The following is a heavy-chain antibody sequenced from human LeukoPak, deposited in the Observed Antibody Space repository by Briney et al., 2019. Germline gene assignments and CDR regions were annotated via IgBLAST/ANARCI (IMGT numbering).Heavy chain of an antibody. CDR1: GGSFSGYY. CDR2: INHSGST. V-gene: IGHV4-34*01. CDR3: ARGHAAYYGMDV. J-gene: IGHJ6*02. Sequence: SETLSLTCAVYGGSFSGYYWSWIRQPPGKGLEWIGEINHSGSTNYNPSLKSRVTISVDTSKNQFSLKLSSVTAADTAVYYCARGHAAYYGMDVWGQGTTVTVSS.